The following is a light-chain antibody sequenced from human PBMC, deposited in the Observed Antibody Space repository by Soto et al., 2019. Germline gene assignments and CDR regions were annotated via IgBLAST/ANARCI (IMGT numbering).Light chain of an antibody. CDR2: GAS. Sequence: EIVMTQSPATLSVSPGERATLCCRASRSVSGNLAWYQQKPGQAPRLLIYGASTRATGIPARFSGSGSGTEFTLTISSLQSEDFAVYYCQQYNNWPPGTFGQGTKVEIK. V-gene: IGKV3-15*01. CDR3: QQYNNWPPGT. J-gene: IGKJ1*01. CDR1: RSVSGN.